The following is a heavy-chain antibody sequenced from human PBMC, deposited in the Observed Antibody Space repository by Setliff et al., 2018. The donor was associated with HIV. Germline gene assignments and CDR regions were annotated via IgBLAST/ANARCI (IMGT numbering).Heavy chain of an antibody. J-gene: IGHJ3*02. D-gene: IGHD2-15*01. CDR3: AIRREVVAAATTRRGLDI. V-gene: IGHV1-8*02. CDR2: MNPNSGNT. Sequence: ASVKVSCKAPGYAFSTYDINWVRQATGRGLEWMGWMNPNSGNTGYAQQFQGRITMTRNSSISTAYMDLSSLRSEDTAVYYCAIRREVVAAATTRRGLDIWGQGTMVTVSS. CDR1: GYAFSTYD.